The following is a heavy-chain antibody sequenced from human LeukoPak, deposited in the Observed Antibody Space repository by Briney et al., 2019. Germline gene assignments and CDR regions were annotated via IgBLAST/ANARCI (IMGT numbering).Heavy chain of an antibody. CDR3: ARVRDDYFFDY. CDR1: GDSIGTSGYY. V-gene: IGHV4-31*03. Sequence: PSETLSLTCTVSGDSIGTSGYYWSWIRQHPGTGLEWIAYIHYIGNTYYNPFLESRVTMSVDTSSNQFSLNVASVTAADTAVYYCARVRDDYFFDYWGQGILVTVSS. CDR2: IHYIGNT. D-gene: IGHD3-3*01. J-gene: IGHJ4*02.